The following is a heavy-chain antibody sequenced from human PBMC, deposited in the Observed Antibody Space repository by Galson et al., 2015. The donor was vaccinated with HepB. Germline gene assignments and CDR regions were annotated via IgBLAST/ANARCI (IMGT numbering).Heavy chain of an antibody. Sequence: SVKVSCKASGYTFIDYGMNWVRQAPGEGLEWMGWINTNTGKPTYAQGFTGRFVFSLDTSVSTAYLQISSLKPEDTAIYYCARAPYYDSGSPYNVWFDPWGQGTLVTVSS. CDR2: INTNTGKP. CDR1: GYTFIDYG. J-gene: IGHJ5*02. CDR3: ARAPYYDSGSPYNVWFDP. D-gene: IGHD3-10*01. V-gene: IGHV7-4-1*02.